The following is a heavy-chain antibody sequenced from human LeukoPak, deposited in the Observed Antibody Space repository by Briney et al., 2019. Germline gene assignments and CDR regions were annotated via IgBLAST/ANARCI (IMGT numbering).Heavy chain of an antibody. D-gene: IGHD3-10*01. CDR2: IYSGGST. CDR3: AHQWFGESGTTDY. J-gene: IGHJ4*02. V-gene: IGHV3-53*01. CDR1: GFTVSSNY. Sequence: PGGSLRLSCAASGFTVSSNYMSWVRQAPGKGLEWVSVIYSGGSTYYADSVKGRFTISRDNSKNTLYLQMNSLRAEDTAVYYCAHQWFGESGTTDYWGQGTLVTVSS.